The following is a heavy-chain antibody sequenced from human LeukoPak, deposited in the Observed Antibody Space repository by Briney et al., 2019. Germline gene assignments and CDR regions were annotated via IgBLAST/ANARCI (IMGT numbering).Heavy chain of an antibody. J-gene: IGHJ1*01. CDR2: IYYSGST. CDR3: ASEVVTSIEYFQH. CDR1: GGSITSYY. D-gene: IGHD2-21*02. Sequence: KTSETLSLTCTVSGGSITSYYWSWIRQPPGKALEWIGYIYYSGSTNYNPSLKSRVTISVDTSKNQFSLKLRSVTAADTAVYYCASEVVTSIEYFQHWGQGTLDTVSS. V-gene: IGHV4-59*01.